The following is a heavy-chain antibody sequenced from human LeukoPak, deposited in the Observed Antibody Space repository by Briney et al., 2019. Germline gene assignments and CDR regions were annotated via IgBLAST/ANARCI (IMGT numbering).Heavy chain of an antibody. Sequence: PGGSLRLSCAPSGFTFSSYAMHWVRQAPGKGLEWVAVISNDGSNKKYADSVKCRFTISRDRSKNTVYLQMNSLRAEDTAVYFCARALELPLDYWGQGTLVTVSS. J-gene: IGHJ4*02. CDR2: ISNDGSNK. D-gene: IGHD3-10*01. CDR3: ARALELPLDY. V-gene: IGHV3-30-3*01. CDR1: GFTFSSYA.